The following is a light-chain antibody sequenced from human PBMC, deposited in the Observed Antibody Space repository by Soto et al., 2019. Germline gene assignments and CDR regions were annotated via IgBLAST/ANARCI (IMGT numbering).Light chain of an antibody. CDR3: QQYANLPLT. Sequence: DMQMTQSPSSLSASVGDRVTITCQASQDIRKYLNWYQQKPGKAPKVLIYGTTTLEIGVPSRFSGSGSGTDFNFTISSLQPEDIATYFCQQYANLPLTFGGGTKVEIK. V-gene: IGKV1-33*01. CDR2: GTT. J-gene: IGKJ4*01. CDR1: QDIRKY.